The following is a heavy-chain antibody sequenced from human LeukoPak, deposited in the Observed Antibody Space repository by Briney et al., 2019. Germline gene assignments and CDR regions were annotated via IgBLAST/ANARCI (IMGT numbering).Heavy chain of an antibody. D-gene: IGHD1-26*01. CDR2: ISGSGGST. CDR1: GFTFSSYA. V-gene: IGHV3-23*01. CDR3: ALVGATTSHY. J-gene: IGHJ4*02. Sequence: PGGSLRLSCAASGFTFSSYAMSWVRQAPGKGLELVSSISGSGGSTYYADSVKGRFTSSTDNSKNTLYLQMNSLRGEDTAVYYWALVGATTSHYWGQGTLVTVSS.